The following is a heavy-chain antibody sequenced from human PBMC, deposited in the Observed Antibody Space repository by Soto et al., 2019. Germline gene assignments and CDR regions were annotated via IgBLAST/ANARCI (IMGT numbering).Heavy chain of an antibody. D-gene: IGHD3-3*01. Sequence: GGSLRLSCAASGFTFSSYAMSWVRQAPGKGLEWVSAISGSGGSTYYADSVKGRFTISRDNSKNTLYLQMNSLRAEDTAVYYCAKCGYYDFWSGYYPHFDYWGQGTLVTVSS. CDR2: ISGSGGST. J-gene: IGHJ4*02. V-gene: IGHV3-23*01. CDR1: GFTFSSYA. CDR3: AKCGYYDFWSGYYPHFDY.